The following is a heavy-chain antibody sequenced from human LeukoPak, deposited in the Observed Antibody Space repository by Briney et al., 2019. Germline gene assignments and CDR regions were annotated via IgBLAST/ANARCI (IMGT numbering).Heavy chain of an antibody. J-gene: IGHJ5*02. CDR3: AKDQTHGSTWFDP. Sequence: GRSLRLSCAASGFTFSSYGMHWVRQAPGKGPEWVAVISYDGNNNHYADSVKGRFTISRDNSKSTLYLQMNSLRAEDTGVYYCAKDQTHGSTWFDPWGQGTLVIVSS. CDR1: GFTFSSYG. V-gene: IGHV3-30*18. CDR2: ISYDGNNN.